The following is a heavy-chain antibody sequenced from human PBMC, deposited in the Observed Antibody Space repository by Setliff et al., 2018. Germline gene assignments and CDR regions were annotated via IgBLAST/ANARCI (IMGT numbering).Heavy chain of an antibody. J-gene: IGHJ2*01. CDR2: IYHSWST. D-gene: IGHD2-2*01. V-gene: IGHV4-34*01. CDR1: GGSFSGYH. Sequence: PSETLSLTCAVYGGSFSGYHWSWIRQAPGKGLEWIGSIYHSWSTYFNPSLKSRVTISVDTSRNQFSLKLNSVTAADTTVYYCARAVPRGATPDYWYFDLWGRGTLVTVSS. CDR3: ARAVPRGATPDYWYFDL.